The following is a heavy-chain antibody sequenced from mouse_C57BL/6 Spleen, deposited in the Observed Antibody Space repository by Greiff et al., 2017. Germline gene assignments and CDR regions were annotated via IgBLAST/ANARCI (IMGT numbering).Heavy chain of an antibody. CDR1: GYTFTSYW. J-gene: IGHJ4*01. V-gene: IGHV1-64*01. CDR2: IHPNSGST. Sequence: QVQLQQSGAELVKPGASVKLSCKASGYTFTSYWMHWVKQRPGQGLEWIGMIHPNSGSTNYNEKFKSKATLTVDKSSSTAYMQLSSLTSEDSAVYYCARPEDYYGSSSYYYAMDYWGQGTSVTVSS. CDR3: ARPEDYYGSSSYYYAMDY. D-gene: IGHD1-1*01.